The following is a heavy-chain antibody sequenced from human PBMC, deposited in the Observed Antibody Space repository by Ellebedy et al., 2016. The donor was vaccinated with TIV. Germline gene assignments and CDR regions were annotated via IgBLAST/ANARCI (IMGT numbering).Heavy chain of an antibody. Sequence: GESLKISXAASGFTFSSYAMHWVRQAPGKGLEWVAVISYDGSNKYYADSVKGRFTISRDNSKNTLYLQMNSLRAEDTAVYYCASSLGELYDSSGYEDYWGQGTLVTVSS. D-gene: IGHD3-22*01. CDR2: ISYDGSNK. CDR3: ASSLGELYDSSGYEDY. V-gene: IGHV3-30-3*01. CDR1: GFTFSSYA. J-gene: IGHJ4*02.